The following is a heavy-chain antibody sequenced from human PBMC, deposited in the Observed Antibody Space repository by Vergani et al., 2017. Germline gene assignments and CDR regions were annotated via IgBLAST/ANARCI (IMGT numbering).Heavy chain of an antibody. CDR2: ISGSGGST. J-gene: IGHJ4*02. CDR1: GFTFSSYA. D-gene: IGHD7-27*01. CDR3: AKAPGVRGMHFDY. Sequence: EVQLLESGGGLVQPGGSLRLSCAASGFTFSSYAMSWVRQAPGKGLEWVSAISGSGGSTYYADSVKGRFTISRENSKNTLYLQMNSLRAEDTAVYYCAKAPGVRGMHFDYWGQGTLVTVSS. V-gene: IGHV3-23*01.